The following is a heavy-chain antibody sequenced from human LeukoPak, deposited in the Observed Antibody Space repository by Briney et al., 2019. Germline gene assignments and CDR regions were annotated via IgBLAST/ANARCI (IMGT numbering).Heavy chain of an antibody. D-gene: IGHD6-19*01. Sequence: PSETLSLTCTVSGGSISSSSYYWGWIRQPPGKGLEWIGSIYYSGSTYYNPSLKSRVTISVDTSKNQFSLKLSSVAAADTAVYYCARRGSGWDAPFDYWGQGTLVTVSS. V-gene: IGHV4-39*01. CDR3: ARRGSGWDAPFDY. CDR2: IYYSGST. CDR1: GGSISSSSYY. J-gene: IGHJ4*02.